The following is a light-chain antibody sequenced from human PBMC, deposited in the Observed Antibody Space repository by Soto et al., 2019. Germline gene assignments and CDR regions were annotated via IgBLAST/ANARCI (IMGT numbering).Light chain of an antibody. J-gene: IGLJ1*01. CDR2: DLT. Sequence: QSVLTQPASVSGSPGQSITISCTGTSSDVGGYNYVSWYQQHPGKAPKLMIYDLTNRPSGVSNRFPGSKSGNTASLTISGLQADDEADYYCSSYTSSNTYVFGTGTKLTGL. CDR1: SSDVGGYNY. V-gene: IGLV2-14*03. CDR3: SSYTSSNTYV.